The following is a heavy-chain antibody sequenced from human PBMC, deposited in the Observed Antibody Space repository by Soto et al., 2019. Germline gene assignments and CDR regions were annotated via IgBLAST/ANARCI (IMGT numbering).Heavy chain of an antibody. D-gene: IGHD5-18*01. CDR3: ARGLNGYLYYFDY. CDR1: GYTFTSYA. V-gene: IGHV1-3*01. Sequence: QVQFVQSGAEVKKPGASVKVSCKASGYTFTSYAMHWVRQAPGQRLEWMGWINAGNGNTKYSQKFQGRVTITRDTSASTAYMELSSLRSEDTAVYCCARGLNGYLYYFDYWGQGTLVTVSS. CDR2: INAGNGNT. J-gene: IGHJ4*02.